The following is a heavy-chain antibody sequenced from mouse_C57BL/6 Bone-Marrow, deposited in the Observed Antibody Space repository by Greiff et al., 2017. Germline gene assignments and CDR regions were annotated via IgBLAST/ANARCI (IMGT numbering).Heavy chain of an antibody. CDR2: IWRGGST. CDR1: GFSLTSYG. Sequence: QVQLQQSGPGLVQPSQSLSITCTVSGFSLTSYGVHWVRQSPGKGLEWLGVIWRGGSTDYNAAFMSRLSITKDNSKSQVFFKMNSLQADDTAIYYCAKNIPRYYYGSSYAMDYWGQGTSVTVSS. D-gene: IGHD1-1*01. J-gene: IGHJ4*01. CDR3: AKNIPRYYYGSSYAMDY. V-gene: IGHV2-5*01.